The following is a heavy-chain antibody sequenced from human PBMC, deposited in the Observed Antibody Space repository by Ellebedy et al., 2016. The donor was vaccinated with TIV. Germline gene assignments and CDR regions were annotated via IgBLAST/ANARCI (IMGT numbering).Heavy chain of an antibody. J-gene: IGHJ4*02. CDR1: GFTFSSYA. D-gene: IGHD6-19*01. CDR2: ISGSGGNT. Sequence: GGSLRLSXAASGFTFSSYAMSWVRQAPGKGLEWVSAISGSGGNTYYADSVKGRFTISRDNSKNTLYLQMNSVRAEDTAVYYCASAGIEVAGDDYWGQGTLVTVSS. CDR3: ASAGIEVAGDDY. V-gene: IGHV3-23*01.